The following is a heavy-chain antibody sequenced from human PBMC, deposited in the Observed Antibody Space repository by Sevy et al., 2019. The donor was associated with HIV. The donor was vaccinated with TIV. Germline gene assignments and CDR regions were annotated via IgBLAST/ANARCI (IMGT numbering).Heavy chain of an antibody. CDR3: ATSGSYSLNWFDP. Sequence: SETLSLTCTVSGGSISSSSYYWGWIRQPPGKGLEWIGSIYYSGSTYYNPSLKSRDTISVDTSKNQFSLKLSSVTAADTAVYYCATSGSYSLNWFDPWGQGTLVTVSS. V-gene: IGHV4-39*01. CDR1: GGSISSSSYY. CDR2: IYYSGST. D-gene: IGHD1-26*01. J-gene: IGHJ5*02.